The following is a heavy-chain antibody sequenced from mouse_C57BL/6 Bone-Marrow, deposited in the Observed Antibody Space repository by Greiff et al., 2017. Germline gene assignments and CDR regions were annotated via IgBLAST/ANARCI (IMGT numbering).Heavy chain of an antibody. CDR3: AREVGSSYPARYFDV. CDR1: GYTFTSYW. CDR2: IDPNSGGT. Sequence: VQLQQPGPELVKPGASVKLSCKASGYTFTSYWMHWVKQRPGRGLEWIGRIDPNSGGTKYNEKFKSKATLTVDKPSSTAYRQLSSLTSEDSAVYYCAREVGSSYPARYFDVWGTGTTVTVSS. D-gene: IGHD1-1*01. V-gene: IGHV1-72*01. J-gene: IGHJ1*03.